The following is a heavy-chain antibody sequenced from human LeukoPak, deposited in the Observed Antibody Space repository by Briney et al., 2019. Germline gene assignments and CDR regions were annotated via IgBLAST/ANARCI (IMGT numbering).Heavy chain of an antibody. CDR1: AYTVTRSG. CDR2: ISAFNGNT. V-gene: IGHV1-18*01. Sequence: ASVKVSCKASAYTVTRSGISGVRQAPGQGLEWMGWISAFNGNTNYAQKLQGSVTMTTDTSTTTAYMELRSLRSDDTAVYYCARATNWNYAFDIWGQGTMVTVSS. D-gene: IGHD1-7*01. J-gene: IGHJ3*02. CDR3: ARATNWNYAFDI.